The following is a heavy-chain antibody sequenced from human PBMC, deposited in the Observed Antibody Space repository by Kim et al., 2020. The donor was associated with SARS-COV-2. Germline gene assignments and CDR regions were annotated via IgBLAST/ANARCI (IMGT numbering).Heavy chain of an antibody. V-gene: IGHV3-30*18. D-gene: IGHD6-19*01. CDR2: ISYDGSNK. CDR1: GFTFSSYG. Sequence: GGSLRLSCAASGFTFSSYGMHWVRQAPGKGLEWVAVISYDGSNKYYADSVKGRFTISRDNYKNTLYLQMNSLRAEDTAVYYCAKGRRADSSGWYREFYYG. J-gene: IGHJ6*01. CDR3: AKGRRADSSGWYREFYYG.